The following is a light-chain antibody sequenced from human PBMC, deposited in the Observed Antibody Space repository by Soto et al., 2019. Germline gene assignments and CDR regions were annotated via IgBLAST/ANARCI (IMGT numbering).Light chain of an antibody. J-gene: IGLJ1*01. CDR3: SSYTSSSTYV. CDR1: SSDVGGYDY. CDR2: EVS. Sequence: QSVLTQPASVSGSPGQAITISCTGTSSDVGGYDYVSWYQQHPGKAPKLMIYEVSNRPSGVSNRFSGSKSGNTTSLTISGLQPEDEADYYCSSYTSSSTYVFATGTKVTVL. V-gene: IGLV2-14*01.